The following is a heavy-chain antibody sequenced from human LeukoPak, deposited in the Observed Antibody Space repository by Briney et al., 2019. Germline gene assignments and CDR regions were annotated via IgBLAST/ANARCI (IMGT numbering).Heavy chain of an antibody. V-gene: IGHV4-34*01. J-gene: IGHJ6*04. CDR3: ARGLRQGSAWSWGPKEKSYQYMDV. CDR2: INPRGST. D-gene: IGHD6-19*01. Sequence: SEALSLTCGVSGGSFSSHYWTWIRQPPGKGLEWIGEINPRGSTNYNPSLESRVTVSADTSRNQLSLSLTSVTAADSAVYFCARGLRQGSAWSWGPKEKSYQYMDVWGTGTTVIVSS. CDR1: GGSFSSHY.